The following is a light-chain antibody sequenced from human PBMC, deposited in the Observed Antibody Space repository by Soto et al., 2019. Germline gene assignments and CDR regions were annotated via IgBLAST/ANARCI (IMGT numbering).Light chain of an antibody. V-gene: IGKV3-15*01. Sequence: EIVMTQSPATLSLSPGERATLSCRASQSVGSNLAWYQQKPGQAPRLLIYRTSARATGIPARFSGSGSGTEFTLTISSLQSEDFALYYCQQYNDWPLTFGQGTKVEI. CDR1: QSVGSN. J-gene: IGKJ1*01. CDR2: RTS. CDR3: QQYNDWPLT.